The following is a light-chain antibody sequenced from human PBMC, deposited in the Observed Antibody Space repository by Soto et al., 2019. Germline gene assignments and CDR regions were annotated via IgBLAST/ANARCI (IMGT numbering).Light chain of an antibody. J-gene: IGKJ2*01. CDR1: QSVINRQ. Sequence: EVVLSQSPGTLSLSPGETATLSCGASQSVINRQLAWYQQQPGQSPRLLIFDASSRATGIPDRFSGSGSGTDFTLTISRLEPEDFAVYFCQQYGSALYTFGQGTKVDIK. CDR3: QQYGSALYT. V-gene: IGKV3-20*01. CDR2: DAS.